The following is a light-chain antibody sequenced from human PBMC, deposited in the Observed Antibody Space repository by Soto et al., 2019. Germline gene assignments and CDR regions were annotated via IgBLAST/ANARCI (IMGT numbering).Light chain of an antibody. V-gene: IGLV2-14*01. J-gene: IGLJ3*02. Sequence: QSALTQPASVSGSPGQSITIPCTGTSSDVGGYNYVSWYQRHPGRAPKLVIYKVSDRPSGVSSRFSASKSGNTASLTISGLQAEDEADYYCSSYSTATSPQWVFGGGTKVTVL. CDR1: SSDVGGYNY. CDR2: KVS. CDR3: SSYSTATSPQWV.